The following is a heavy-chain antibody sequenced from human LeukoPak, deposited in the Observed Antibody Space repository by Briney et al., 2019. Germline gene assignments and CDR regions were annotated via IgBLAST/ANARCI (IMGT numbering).Heavy chain of an antibody. CDR2: INHGGST. V-gene: IGHV4-34*01. CDR3: AREGYGHTTFDS. CDR1: GGSFSGYY. J-gene: IGHJ4*02. Sequence: SETLSLTCAVYGGSFSGYYWSWIRQPPGKGLEWIGEINHGGSTNYNPSLKSRVTISVDTSRNQFPLRLSSVTAADTAVYYCAREGYGHTTFDSWGQGTLVTVSS. D-gene: IGHD2-15*01.